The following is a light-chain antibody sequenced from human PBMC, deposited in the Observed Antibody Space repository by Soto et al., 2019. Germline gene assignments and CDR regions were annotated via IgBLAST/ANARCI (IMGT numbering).Light chain of an antibody. CDR3: CSYASSYTWV. Sequence: QSALTQPRSVSGSPGQSVTISCTGTSSDVGSYNYVSWYQQHPGKAPKLMIYDVSKRPSGVPDRFSGSKSGNTASLTISGLQAEDEADYYCCSYASSYTWVFGGGTKLTVL. J-gene: IGLJ3*02. CDR2: DVS. V-gene: IGLV2-11*01. CDR1: SSDVGSYNY.